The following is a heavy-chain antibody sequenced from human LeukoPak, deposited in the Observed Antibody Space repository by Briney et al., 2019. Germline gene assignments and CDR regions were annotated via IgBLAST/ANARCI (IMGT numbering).Heavy chain of an antibody. CDR3: AKDRPYNWFDP. J-gene: IGHJ5*02. V-gene: IGHV3-7*03. Sequence: GGSLRLSCAASGFTFSSYWMTWVRQAPGKGLEWVGNIKGDGSEKYYVDSVKGRFTISRDNAKNSLYLQMNSLRAEDTAVYYCAKDRPYNWFDPWGQGTLVTVSS. CDR1: GFTFSSYW. CDR2: IKGDGSEK.